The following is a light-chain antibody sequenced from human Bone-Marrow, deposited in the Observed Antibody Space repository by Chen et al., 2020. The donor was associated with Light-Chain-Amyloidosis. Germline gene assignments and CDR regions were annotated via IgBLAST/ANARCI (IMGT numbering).Light chain of an antibody. J-gene: IGLJ2*01. CDR2: RDT. CDR1: DLPTKY. Sequence: SYELTHRPSEAVSPGQTARTPCSGDDLPTKYAYWYQQKPGQAPVLVIHRDTERPSGISERFSGSSSGTTATLTISGVQAEDEADYHCQSADSSGTYEVIFGGGTKLTVL. CDR3: QSADSSGTYEVI. V-gene: IGLV3-25*03.